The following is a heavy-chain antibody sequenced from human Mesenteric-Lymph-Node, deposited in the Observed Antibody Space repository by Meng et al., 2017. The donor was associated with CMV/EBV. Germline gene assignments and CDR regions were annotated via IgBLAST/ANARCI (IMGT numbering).Heavy chain of an antibody. CDR3: ARSQTYYDFWSGPNPIYYYYGMDV. D-gene: IGHD3-3*01. V-gene: IGHV3-7*01. CDR2: IKQDGSEK. J-gene: IGHJ6*02. CDR1: GFTLSSYE. Sequence: GESLKISCAGSGFTLSSYEMNWVRQAPGKGLEWVANIKQDGSEKYYVDSVKGRFTISRDNAKNSLYLQMNSLRAEDTAVYYCARSQTYYDFWSGPNPIYYYYGMDVWGQGTTVTVSS.